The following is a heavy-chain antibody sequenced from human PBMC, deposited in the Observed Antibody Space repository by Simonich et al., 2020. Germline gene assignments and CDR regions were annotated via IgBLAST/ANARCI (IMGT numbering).Heavy chain of an antibody. V-gene: IGHV3-53*01. D-gene: IGHD1-1*01. Sequence: EVQLVESGGGLIQPGGSLRLSCAASGFTVSSNYMSWVRQAPGKGREWVSVIYSGGSTYYADSVKGRFTISRDNSKNTLYLQINSLRAEDTAVYYCARWTATGYYFDYWGQGTLVTVSS. J-gene: IGHJ4*02. CDR1: GFTVSSNY. CDR3: ARWTATGYYFDY. CDR2: IYSGGST.